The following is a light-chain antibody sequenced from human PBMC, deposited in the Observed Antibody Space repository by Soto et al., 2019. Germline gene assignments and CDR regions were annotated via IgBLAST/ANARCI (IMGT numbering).Light chain of an antibody. J-gene: IGKJ5*01. Sequence: VLTQSPVTLSLSPGERATLSCRASQDVGTYVAWYQVRGGQAPRLLISGASKRATGIPDRINGGGSGADFILTINSLESEDSAVYFCQQGGNWPVTFGQGTRVEIK. CDR3: QQGGNWPVT. V-gene: IGKV3D-11*01. CDR1: QDVGTY. CDR2: GAS.